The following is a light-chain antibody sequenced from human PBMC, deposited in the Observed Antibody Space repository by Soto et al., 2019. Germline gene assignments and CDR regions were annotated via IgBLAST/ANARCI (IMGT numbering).Light chain of an antibody. CDR1: QTVASSF. CDR3: QQYSSSPYN. CDR2: DSS. Sequence: ENVLTQSPDTLSLSPGERATLSCRASQTVASSFLAWYQHKPGQAPRLLIYDSSTRASGIPDRFSGSGSGTDFTLTISTLEPEDFAVYYCQQYSSSPYNFGQGTKLEIK. V-gene: IGKV3-20*01. J-gene: IGKJ2*01.